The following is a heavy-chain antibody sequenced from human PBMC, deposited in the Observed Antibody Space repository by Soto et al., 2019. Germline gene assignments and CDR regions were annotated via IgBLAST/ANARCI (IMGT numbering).Heavy chain of an antibody. CDR2: INPSGGST. D-gene: IGHD3-3*01. J-gene: IGHJ5*02. V-gene: IGHV1-46*03. CDR3: ARDVRYYDFWRPASNWFDP. Sequence: ASVKVSCKASGYTFTSYYMHWVRQAPGQGLEWMGIINPSGGSTSYAQKFQGRVTMTRDTSTSSVYMELSSLRSEDTAVYYCARDVRYYDFWRPASNWFDPWGQGTLVTVSS. CDR1: GYTFTSYY.